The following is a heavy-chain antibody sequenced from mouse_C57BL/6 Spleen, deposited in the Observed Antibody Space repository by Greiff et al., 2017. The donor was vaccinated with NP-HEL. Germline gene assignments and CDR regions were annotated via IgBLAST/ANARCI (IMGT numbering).Heavy chain of an antibody. CDR3: ARNFGTTVVGYAMDD. CDR1: GYTFTSYW. J-gene: IGHJ4*01. D-gene: IGHD1-1*01. Sequence: QVQLQQPGAELVKPGASVKLSCKASGYTFTSYWMHWVKQRPGQGLEWIGMIHPNSGSTNYNEKFKSKATLTVDKSSSTAYMQLSSLTSEDSAVYYCARNFGTTVVGYAMDDWGQGTSVTVSS. V-gene: IGHV1-64*01. CDR2: IHPNSGST.